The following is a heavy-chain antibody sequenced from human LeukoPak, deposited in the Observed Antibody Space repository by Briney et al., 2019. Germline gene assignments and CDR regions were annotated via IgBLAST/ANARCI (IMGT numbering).Heavy chain of an antibody. CDR3: ARGEYNWNDVGKFAKWFDP. CDR1: GGSFSAYY. V-gene: IGHV4-34*01. D-gene: IGHD1-1*01. J-gene: IGHJ5*02. Sequence: KSSETLSLTCAGYGGSFSAYYWSWIRQPPGKGLEWIGEINHSGSTNYNPSLKSRVTISVDTSKNQFSLKLSSVTAADTAVYYCARGEYNWNDVGKFAKWFDPWGQGTLVTVFS. CDR2: INHSGST.